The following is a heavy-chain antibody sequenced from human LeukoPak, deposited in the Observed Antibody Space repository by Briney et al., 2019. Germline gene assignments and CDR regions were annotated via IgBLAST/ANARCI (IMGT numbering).Heavy chain of an antibody. CDR3: ARKYGVPAAIHYYYYMDV. J-gene: IGHJ6*03. D-gene: IGHD2-2*01. CDR2: IYHSGST. CDR1: GGSISSSNW. V-gene: IGHV4-4*02. Sequence: PSETLSLTCAVSGGSISSSNWWSWVRQPPGKGLEWIGEIYHSGSTNYNPSLKSRVTISVDTSKNQFSLKLSSVTAADTAVYYCARKYGVPAAIHYYYYMDVWGKGTTVTISS.